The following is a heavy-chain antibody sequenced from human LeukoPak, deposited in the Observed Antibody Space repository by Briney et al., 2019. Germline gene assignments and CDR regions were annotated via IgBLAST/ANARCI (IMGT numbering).Heavy chain of an antibody. D-gene: IGHD2-2*01. V-gene: IGHV4-61*02. CDR2: IYTSGST. Sequence: SETLSLTCTVSGGSISSGSYYWSWIRQPAGKGLEWIGRIYTSGSTNYNPSLKSRVTISVDTSKSQFSLKLSSVTAADTAVYYCARDHMYCSSTSCYNWFDPWGQGTLVTVSS. CDR3: ARDHMYCSSTSCYNWFDP. J-gene: IGHJ5*02. CDR1: GGSISSGSYY.